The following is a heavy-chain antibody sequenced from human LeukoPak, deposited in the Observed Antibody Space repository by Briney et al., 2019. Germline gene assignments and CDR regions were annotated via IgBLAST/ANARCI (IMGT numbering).Heavy chain of an antibody. CDR3: ARDYPQGSDLYYYYMDV. Sequence: GGSLRLSCVASGFTFSSYSMNWVRQAPGKGLEWVSSISSSSSYIYYADSVKGRFTISRDNAKNSLYLQMNSLRAEDTAVYYCARDYPQGSDLYYYYMDVWGKGTTVTVSS. V-gene: IGHV3-21*01. J-gene: IGHJ6*03. CDR1: GFTFSSYS. D-gene: IGHD2-21*02. CDR2: ISSSSSYI.